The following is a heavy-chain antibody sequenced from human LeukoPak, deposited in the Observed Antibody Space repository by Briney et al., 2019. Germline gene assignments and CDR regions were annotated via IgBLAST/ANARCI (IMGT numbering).Heavy chain of an antibody. CDR3: ARGLTYYDILTAYYTFPYFDY. CDR1: GDSISSYY. Sequence: SETLSLTCTVSGDSISSYYWSWIRQPPGRGLEWIGYIYYSGTTNYNPSLKGRVTISIDTSKNQFSLKLSSVTAADTAVYYCARGLTYYDILTAYYTFPYFDYWGQGTLVTVSS. J-gene: IGHJ4*02. CDR2: IYYSGTT. V-gene: IGHV4-59*13. D-gene: IGHD3-9*01.